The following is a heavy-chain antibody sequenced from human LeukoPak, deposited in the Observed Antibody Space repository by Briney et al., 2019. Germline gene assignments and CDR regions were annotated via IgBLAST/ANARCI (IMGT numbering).Heavy chain of an antibody. Sequence: PSETLSLTCAVYGGSFSGYYWSWIRQPPGKGLEWIGEINHSGSTNYNPSLKSRVTISLDTSKNQFSLKLSSVTAADTAVYYCAREIYRGYPYNDHWGQGTLVTVSS. D-gene: IGHD5-12*01. J-gene: IGHJ4*02. V-gene: IGHV4-34*01. CDR3: AREIYRGYPYNDH. CDR2: INHSGST. CDR1: GGSFSGYY.